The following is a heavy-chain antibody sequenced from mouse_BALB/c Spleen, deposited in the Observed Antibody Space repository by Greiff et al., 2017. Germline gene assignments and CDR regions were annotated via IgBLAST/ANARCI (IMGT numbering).Heavy chain of an antibody. CDR3: ARDHN. Sequence: DVKLVESGGGLVKPGGSLKLSCAASGFTFSDYYMYWVRQTPEKRLEWVATISDGGSYTYYPDSVKGRFTISRDNAKNNLYLQMSSLKSEDTAMYYCARDHNWGQGTLVTVSA. J-gene: IGHJ3*01. V-gene: IGHV5-4*02. D-gene: IGHD6-1*01. CDR2: ISDGGSYT. CDR1: GFTFSDYY.